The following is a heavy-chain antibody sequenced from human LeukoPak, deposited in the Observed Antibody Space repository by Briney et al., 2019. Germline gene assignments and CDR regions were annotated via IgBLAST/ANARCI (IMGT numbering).Heavy chain of an antibody. V-gene: IGHV1-46*01. CDR1: GYTFTNYY. D-gene: IGHD6-19*01. J-gene: IGHJ3*02. Sequence: ASVKVSCKASGYTFTNYYMHWVRQAPGQGLEWMGIINPSDGKTSYAQKFQGRVTMTRDTSISTAYMELSRLRSDDTAVYYCARAVAGTGAFDIWGQGTMVTVSS. CDR2: INPSDGKT. CDR3: ARAVAGTGAFDI.